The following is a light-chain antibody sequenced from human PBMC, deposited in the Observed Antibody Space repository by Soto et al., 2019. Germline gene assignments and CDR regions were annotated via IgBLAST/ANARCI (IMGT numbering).Light chain of an antibody. V-gene: IGKV1-6*01. CDR3: LHDYDYPLT. J-gene: IGKJ4*01. CDR1: QGIRND. CDR2: AAS. Sequence: AIQMTQSPSSLSASVGDRVTITCRASQGIRNDLGWYQQKPGKAPKLLIYAASSLQSGVPSRFSGRGSGTDFTLTISSLQPEDFATYYCLHDYDYPLTFGGGTKVEIK.